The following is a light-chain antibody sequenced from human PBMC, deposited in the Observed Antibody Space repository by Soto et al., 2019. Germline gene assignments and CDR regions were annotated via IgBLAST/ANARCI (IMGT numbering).Light chain of an antibody. Sequence: QSVLTQPASVSGSPGQSITISCTGTTSDIGGHYFVSWYQQHPGKAPKLSIYDVSHRPSGVSTRFSGFKSGNTASLTISGLQAEDEAEYYCSSYRSSHSPFVFGTGTKGTVL. CDR2: DVS. CDR3: SSYRSSHSPFV. J-gene: IGLJ1*01. CDR1: TSDIGGHYF. V-gene: IGLV2-14*03.